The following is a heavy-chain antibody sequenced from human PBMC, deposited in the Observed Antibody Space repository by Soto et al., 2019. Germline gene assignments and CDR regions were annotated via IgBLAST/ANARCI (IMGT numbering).Heavy chain of an antibody. Sequence: PSETLSLTCAVSGGSISSSNWWSWVRQPPGKGLEGIGEIYHSGSTNYNPSLKSRVTISVDKSKNQFSLKLSSVTAAGTAVYYCARDGYCSSTSCYQLYYYYGMDVWGQGTTVTVSS. D-gene: IGHD2-2*03. CDR2: IYHSGST. V-gene: IGHV4-4*02. J-gene: IGHJ6*02. CDR3: ARDGYCSSTSCYQLYYYYGMDV. CDR1: GGSISSSNW.